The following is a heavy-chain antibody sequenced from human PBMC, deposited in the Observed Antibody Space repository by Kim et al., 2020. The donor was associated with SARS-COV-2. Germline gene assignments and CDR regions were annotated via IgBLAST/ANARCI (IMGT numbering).Heavy chain of an antibody. CDR3: ARAAEDYYFGIDV. CDR2: FYTSGTT. D-gene: IGHD2-2*01. CDR1: GGSITSDRYY. J-gene: IGHJ6*02. V-gene: IGHV4-61*02. Sequence: SETLSLTCTVSGGSITSDRYYWNWIRQPAGKGLEWIGRFYTSGTTNYNPSLKSRVTISVDTSKNQFSLKLSSVTAADTAVYYCARAAEDYYFGIDVWGQGTALTVS.